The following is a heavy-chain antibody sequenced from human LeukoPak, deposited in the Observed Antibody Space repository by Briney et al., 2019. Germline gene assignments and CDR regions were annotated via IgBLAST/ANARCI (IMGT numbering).Heavy chain of an antibody. CDR2: IIPIFGIA. CDR3: ARVLGVVVPAAGTNYFDY. V-gene: IGHV1-69*04. D-gene: IGHD2-2*01. J-gene: IGHJ4*02. CDR1: EGTFSSYA. Sequence: SVKVSCKASEGTFSSYAISWVRQAPGQGLEWMGRIIPIFGIANYAQKFQGRVTITANKSTSTAYMELSSLRSEDTAVYYCARVLGVVVPAAGTNYFDYWGQGALVTVSS.